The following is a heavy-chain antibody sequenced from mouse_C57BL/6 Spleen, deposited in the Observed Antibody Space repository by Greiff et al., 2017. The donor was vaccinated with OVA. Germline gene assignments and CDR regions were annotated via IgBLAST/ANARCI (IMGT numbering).Heavy chain of an antibody. CDR2: INPNNGGT. D-gene: IGHD3-2*02. CDR3: ARSSGYYLDY. CDR1: GYTFTDYY. J-gene: IGHJ2*01. V-gene: IGHV1-26*01. Sequence: EVQLQQSGPELVKPGASVKISCKASGYTFTDYYMNWVKQSHGKSLEWIGDINPNNGGTSYNQKFKGKATLTVDKSSSTAYMELRSPTSEDSAVYYCARSSGYYLDYWGQGTTLTVSS.